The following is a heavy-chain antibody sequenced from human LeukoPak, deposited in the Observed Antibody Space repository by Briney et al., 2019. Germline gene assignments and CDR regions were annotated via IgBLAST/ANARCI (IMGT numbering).Heavy chain of an antibody. CDR3: AKDRSGGRNGMEV. CDR2: ISYDGSNK. Sequence: PGRSLRLSCAASGFTFSSYGMHWVRQAPGKGLEWVAVISYDGSNKYYADSVKGRFTISRDNSKNTLYLQMNSLRAEDTAVYYCAKDRSGGRNGMEVWGKGTTVTVSS. CDR1: GFTFSSYG. D-gene: IGHD1-26*01. V-gene: IGHV3-30*18. J-gene: IGHJ6*04.